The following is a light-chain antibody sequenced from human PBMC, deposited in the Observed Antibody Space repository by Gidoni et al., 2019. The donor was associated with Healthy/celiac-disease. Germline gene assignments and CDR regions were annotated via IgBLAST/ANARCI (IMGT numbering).Light chain of an antibody. Sequence: QSALTQPASVSGSPGQSITISCTGTSSDVGGYNYVSWYQQHPGKAPKLMIYEVSNRPSGVPDRFSGSKSGNTASLTISWPQAEDEADYYCSSYTSSSSVVFGGGTKLTVL. CDR3: SSYTSSSSVV. CDR1: SSDVGGYNY. J-gene: IGLJ2*01. CDR2: EVS. V-gene: IGLV2-14*01.